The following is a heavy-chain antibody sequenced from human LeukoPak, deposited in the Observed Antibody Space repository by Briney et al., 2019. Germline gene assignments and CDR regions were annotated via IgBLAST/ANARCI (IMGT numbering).Heavy chain of an antibody. CDR2: MNQDGSEK. CDR1: GFTFSDSW. D-gene: IGHD3-16*01. CDR3: ATYTHWVAGDV. V-gene: IGHV3-7*01. J-gene: IGHJ6*02. Sequence: GGSLRLSCAASGFTFSDSWMSWFRRAPGRGLGWVAKMNQDGSEKDYVDSVKGRFTISRDNARNSLYLQMGSLRAEDTAVYYCATYTHWVAGDVWGQGTTVTVSS.